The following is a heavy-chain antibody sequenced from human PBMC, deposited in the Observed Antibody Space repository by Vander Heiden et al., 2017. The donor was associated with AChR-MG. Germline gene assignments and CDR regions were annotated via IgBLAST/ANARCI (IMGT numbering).Heavy chain of an antibody. V-gene: IGHV3-7*01. Sequence: EVQLVESGGGLVQPGGSLRPSCAPSGFTFSSCWQTCVRQAPGKGLEWVANIKQDGSEKYYVDSVKRRFTISRDNAKNSLYLQMNSLRAEDTAVYYCARVAPAAIRDYYYYYGMDVWGQGNTVTVSS. CDR1: GFTFSSCW. J-gene: IGHJ6*02. CDR2: IKQDGSEK. CDR3: ARVAPAAIRDYYYYYGMDV. D-gene: IGHD2-2*02.